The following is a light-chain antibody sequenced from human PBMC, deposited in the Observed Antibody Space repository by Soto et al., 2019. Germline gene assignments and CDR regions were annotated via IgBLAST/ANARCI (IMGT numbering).Light chain of an antibody. Sequence: EIVLTQSPGTLSLSPGERATLSCRASQSVGTSYLAWYQQKPGQAPRLLIYGASSRATGIPDRFSGSGSGTDFTLTISRLEPEDFAVYYCQQYVTSLRTFGQRTKVDIK. J-gene: IGKJ1*01. CDR2: GAS. CDR3: QQYVTSLRT. V-gene: IGKV3-20*01. CDR1: QSVGTSY.